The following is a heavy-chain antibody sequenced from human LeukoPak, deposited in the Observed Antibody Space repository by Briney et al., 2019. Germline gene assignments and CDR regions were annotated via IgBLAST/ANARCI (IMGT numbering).Heavy chain of an antibody. Sequence: SETLSLTCTVSGGSISSYYWSWIRQPPGKGLEWIGEINHSGSTNYNPSLKSRVTISVDTSKNQFSLKLSSVTAADTAVYYCAGHHPRNTVDFWGQGTLVTVSS. CDR1: GGSISSYY. V-gene: IGHV4-59*08. CDR3: AGHHPRNTVDF. J-gene: IGHJ4*02. D-gene: IGHD2-8*02. CDR2: INHSGST.